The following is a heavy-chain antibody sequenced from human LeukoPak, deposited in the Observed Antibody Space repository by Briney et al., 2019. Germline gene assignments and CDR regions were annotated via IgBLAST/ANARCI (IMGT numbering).Heavy chain of an antibody. D-gene: IGHD3-10*01. V-gene: IGHV1-8*01. Sequence: GASVKVSCKASGYTFTSYDINWVRQATGQGLEWMGWMNPNSGNTGYAQKFQGRVTMTRNTSISTAYMELSSLRSEDTAVYYCARVHYVRAKKYYGSGSYSPWGQGTLVTVSS. CDR3: ARVHYVRAKKYYGSGSYSP. CDR1: GYTFTSYD. J-gene: IGHJ5*02. CDR2: MNPNSGNT.